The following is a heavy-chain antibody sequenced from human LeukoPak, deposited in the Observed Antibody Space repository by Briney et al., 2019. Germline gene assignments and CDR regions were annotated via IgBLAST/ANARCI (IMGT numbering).Heavy chain of an antibody. D-gene: IGHD2-21*02. J-gene: IGHJ4*02. V-gene: IGHV3-9*01. CDR3: AKVDYCGGDCLFFDY. CDR1: GFTFDDYA. Sequence: GGSLRLSCAASGFTFDDYAMHWVRQAPGKGLEWVSGISWNSGSIGCADSVKGRFTISRGNAKNSLYLQMNSLRAEDTALYYCAKVDYCGGDCLFFDYWGQGTLVTVSS. CDR2: ISWNSGSI.